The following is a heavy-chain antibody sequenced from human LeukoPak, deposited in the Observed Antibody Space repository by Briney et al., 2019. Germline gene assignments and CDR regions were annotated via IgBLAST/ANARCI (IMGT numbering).Heavy chain of an antibody. CDR2: ISSTGNNI. CDR3: ARGLRRADY. V-gene: IGHV3-21*01. J-gene: IGHJ4*02. D-gene: IGHD4-17*01. Sequence: GGSLRLSCSASGFTFTIYTMNWVRQAPGRGLEWVSSISSTGNNIYYADSVKGRFTISRDNAKVSLYLEMNSLRAEDTAVYYCARGLRRADYWGQGTLVTVSS. CDR1: GFTFTIYT.